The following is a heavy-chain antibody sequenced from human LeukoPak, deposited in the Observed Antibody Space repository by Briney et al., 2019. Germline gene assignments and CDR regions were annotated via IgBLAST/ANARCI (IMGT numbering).Heavy chain of an antibody. CDR2: ISSSGSTI. V-gene: IGHV3-48*03. CDR1: GFTFSSYE. J-gene: IGHJ4*02. D-gene: IGHD3-10*01. Sequence: GGSLRPSCAASGFTFSSYEMNWVRQAPGKGLEWVSYISSSGSTIYYADSVKGRFTISRDNAKNSLYLQMNSLRAEDTAVYYCARARIPTTMVRGVIIYFDYWGQGTLVTVSS. CDR3: ARARIPTTMVRGVIIYFDY.